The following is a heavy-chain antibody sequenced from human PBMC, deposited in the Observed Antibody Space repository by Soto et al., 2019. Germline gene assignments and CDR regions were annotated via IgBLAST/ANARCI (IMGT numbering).Heavy chain of an antibody. Sequence: SVKVSCKASGRTFSSYTISWVRQAPGQGLEWMGRIIPILGIANYAQKFQGRVTITADKSTSTANMELSSLRSEDTAVYYCTASTEYFSAASACTEYYFDYWGQGTLVTVSS. CDR2: IIPILGIA. D-gene: IGHD2-15*01. CDR3: TASTEYFSAASACTEYYFDY. J-gene: IGHJ4*02. V-gene: IGHV1-69*02. CDR1: GRTFSSYT.